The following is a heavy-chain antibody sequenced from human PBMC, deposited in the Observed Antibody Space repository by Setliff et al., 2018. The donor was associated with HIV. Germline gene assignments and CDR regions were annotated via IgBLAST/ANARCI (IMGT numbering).Heavy chain of an antibody. J-gene: IGHJ4*02. V-gene: IGHV1-18*01. D-gene: IGHD3-22*01. CDR3: ARTAYYYDSSGYQVDY. CDR2: ISAYNGNT. Sequence: ASVKVSCKASGGTFRSYAFSWVRQAPGQGLEWMGWISAYNGNTNYAQKLQGRVTMTTDTSTSTAYMELRSLRSDDTAVYYCARTAYYYDSSGYQVDYWGQGTLVTVSS. CDR1: GGTFRSYA.